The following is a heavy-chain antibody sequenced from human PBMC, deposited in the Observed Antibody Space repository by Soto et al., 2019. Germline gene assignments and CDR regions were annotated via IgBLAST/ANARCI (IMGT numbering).Heavy chain of an antibody. D-gene: IGHD3-22*01. CDR3: ARATYYYDSSGYYYGGFYGMDV. Sequence: QVQLQESGPGLVKPSETLSLTCTVSGGSISSYYWSWIRQPPGKGLEWIGYIYYSGSTNYNPSLKSRVTISVDTSNNQFSLKLSSVTAADTAVYYCARATYYYDSSGYYYGGFYGMDVWGQGTTVTVSS. CDR2: IYYSGST. J-gene: IGHJ6*02. V-gene: IGHV4-59*01. CDR1: GGSISSYY.